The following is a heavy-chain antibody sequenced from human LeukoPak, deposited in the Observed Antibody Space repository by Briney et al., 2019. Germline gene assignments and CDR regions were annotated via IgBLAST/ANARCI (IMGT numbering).Heavy chain of an antibody. Sequence: SQTLSLTCTVSGGSISSGSYYWSWIRQPAGKGLEWIGRIYTSGSTNYNPSLKSRVTISVDTSKNQFSLKLSSVTAADTAVYYCARANNLKPDATPGWLQLRYNYVHYYYYMDVWGKGTTVTVSS. V-gene: IGHV4-61*02. J-gene: IGHJ6*03. CDR2: IYTSGST. CDR3: ARANNLKPDATPGWLQLRYNYVHYYYYMDV. CDR1: GGSISSGSYY. D-gene: IGHD5-24*01.